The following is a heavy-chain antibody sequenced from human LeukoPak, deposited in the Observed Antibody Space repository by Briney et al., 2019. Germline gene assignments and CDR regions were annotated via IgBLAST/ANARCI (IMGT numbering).Heavy chain of an antibody. V-gene: IGHV4-31*03. D-gene: IGHD3-22*01. CDR2: IYYSGST. CDR3: ARDRGYYDSSGYYENGSWFDP. J-gene: IGHJ5*02. Sequence: SETLSLTCTVSGGSISSGGYYWSWIRQHPGKGLEWIGYIYYSGSTYYNPSLKSRVTISVGTSKNQFSLKLSSVTAADTAVYYCARDRGYYDSSGYYENGSWFDPWGQGTLVTVSS. CDR1: GGSISSGGYY.